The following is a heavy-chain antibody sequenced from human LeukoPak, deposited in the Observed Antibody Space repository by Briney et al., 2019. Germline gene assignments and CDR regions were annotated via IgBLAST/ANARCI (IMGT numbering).Heavy chain of an antibody. CDR2: ISSSSSTI. V-gene: IGHV3-48*01. CDR3: ARVRIAAAGPFDY. D-gene: IGHD6-13*01. CDR1: GFTFSSYS. Sequence: GGSLRLSCAASGFTFSSYSMNWVRQAPGKGLEWVSYISSSSSTIYYADSVKGRFTISRDNAKNSLYLQMNSLRAEDTAVYYCARVRIAAAGPFDYWGQGTLVTVSS. J-gene: IGHJ4*02.